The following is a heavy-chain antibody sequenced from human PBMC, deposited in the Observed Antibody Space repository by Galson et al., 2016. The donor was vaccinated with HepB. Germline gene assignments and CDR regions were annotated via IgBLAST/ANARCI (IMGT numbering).Heavy chain of an antibody. V-gene: IGHV3-23*01. J-gene: IGHJ5*02. CDR1: GFTFSSYA. Sequence: SLRLSCAASGFTFSSYAMSWFRQAPGKGLDWVSSISGGGDSTFYADSVKGRFSISRDNSKDTLYLQLNSLRADNTAVYYCAKGNIDYLPAAPYAWGQGTLVTFSS. D-gene: IGHD2-2*01. CDR3: AKGNIDYLPAAPYA. CDR2: ISGGGDST.